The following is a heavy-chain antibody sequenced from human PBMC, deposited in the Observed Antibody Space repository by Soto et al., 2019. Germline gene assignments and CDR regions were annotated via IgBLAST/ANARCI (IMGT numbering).Heavy chain of an antibody. CDR1: GGSISSSSYY. Sequence: SETLSLTCTVSGGSISSSSYYWGWIRQPPGKRMEWIGSIYYSGSTYYNPSLKSRVTISVDTSKNQFSLKLSSVTAADTAVYYCARRYNWTLIYYYYYYGMDVWGQGTTVT. CDR3: ARRYNWTLIYYYYYYGMDV. CDR2: IYYSGST. J-gene: IGHJ6*02. V-gene: IGHV4-39*01. D-gene: IGHD1-20*01.